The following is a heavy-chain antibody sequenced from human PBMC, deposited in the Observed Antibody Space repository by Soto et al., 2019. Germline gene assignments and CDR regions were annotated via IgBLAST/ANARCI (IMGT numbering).Heavy chain of an antibody. D-gene: IGHD3-22*01. Sequence: QVRLQESGPGLVRPSETLSLTCAVSGDSISPFYWGWIRQSPGKELEWMGYVYYTGSTNYNPSLKSRLTVSLDTSKRQVSLRLSSVNAADTAVYYCARGRTVRNYDGDSDYYYYFDYWGQGTLVTVSS. CDR3: ARGRTVRNYDGDSDYYYYFDY. J-gene: IGHJ4*02. V-gene: IGHV4-59*01. CDR2: VYYTGST. CDR1: GDSISPFY.